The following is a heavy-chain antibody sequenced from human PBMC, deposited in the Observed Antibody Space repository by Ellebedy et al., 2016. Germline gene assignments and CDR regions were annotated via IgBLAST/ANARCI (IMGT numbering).Heavy chain of an antibody. D-gene: IGHD3-22*01. CDR3: AKGRDSSDVKDWFDP. Sequence: ATVKVSCKASGYTFTNYGISWMRQAPGQGIEWMGWISAYNGNTNYAQNLQGRVTMTTHTSTGTVYMELRSLISDDTAVYYCAKGRDSSDVKDWFDPWGQGTLVTVSS. J-gene: IGHJ5*02. V-gene: IGHV1-18*01. CDR2: ISAYNGNT. CDR1: GYTFTNYG.